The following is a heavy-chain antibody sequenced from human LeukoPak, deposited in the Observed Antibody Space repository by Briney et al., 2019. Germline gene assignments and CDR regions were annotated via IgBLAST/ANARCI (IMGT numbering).Heavy chain of an antibody. CDR3: ATDQNRRGGEGY. CDR2: INPSGGST. J-gene: IGHJ4*02. D-gene: IGHD2-15*01. Sequence: ASVKVSCKASGYTFTSYYMHWVRQAPGQGLEWMGIINPSGGSTSYAQKFQGRVTMTRDTSTSTVYMELSSLRSEDTAVYYCATDQNRRGGEGYWGQGTLVTVSS. CDR1: GYTFTSYY. V-gene: IGHV1-46*01.